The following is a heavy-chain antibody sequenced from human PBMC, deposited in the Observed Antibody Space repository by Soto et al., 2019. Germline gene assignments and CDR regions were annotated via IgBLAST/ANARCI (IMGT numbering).Heavy chain of an antibody. D-gene: IGHD4-17*01. V-gene: IGHV4-34*01. CDR1: GGKYSGSF. CDR3: ARGYGYFRQ. CDR2: ISQVGRA. J-gene: IGHJ4*02. Sequence: SLTCDLCGGKYSGSFCTWLRQPPGKGLEWIGEISQVGRARYNPSLETRITISVDTSKTQFSLNLTSVTDADTAVYYCARGYGYFRQWGQGALVSVSS.